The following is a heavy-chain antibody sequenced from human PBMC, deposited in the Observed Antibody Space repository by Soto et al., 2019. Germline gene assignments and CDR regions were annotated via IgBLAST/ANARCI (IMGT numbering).Heavy chain of an antibody. J-gene: IGHJ4*02. CDR3: ANYKRDRNWYVFDH. CDR1: SGSINNNY. V-gene: IGHV4-59*08. CDR2: VYSSGST. D-gene: IGHD3-16*01. Sequence: PSETLSLTCTVSSGSINNNYWTWIRQSPGKGLEWIGYVYSSGSTNYNPSLNSRVTMSIDTSNNQFSLSLQYLTAADTAVYYCANYKRDRNWYVFDHWGQGILVTVSS.